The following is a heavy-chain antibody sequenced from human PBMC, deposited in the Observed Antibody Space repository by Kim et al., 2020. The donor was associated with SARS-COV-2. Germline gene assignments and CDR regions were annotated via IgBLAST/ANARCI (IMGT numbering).Heavy chain of an antibody. D-gene: IGHD3-10*01. CDR2: ISSSGDTI. V-gene: IGHV3-48*02. J-gene: IGHJ4*02. CDR3: ARVLIHYDSGSYYNDN. Sequence: GGSLRLSCAASGFTFSSSGINWVRQAPVKGLEWVSFISSSGDTIYYADTVRGRFTISRDNAKNSLYLQMNSLRDEDTALYFCARVLIHYDSGSYYNDNWGQGTLVTVSS. CDR1: GFTFSSSG.